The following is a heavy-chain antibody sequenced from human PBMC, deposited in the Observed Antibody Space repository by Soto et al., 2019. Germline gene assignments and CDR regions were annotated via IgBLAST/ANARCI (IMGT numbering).Heavy chain of an antibody. D-gene: IGHD3-22*01. CDR3: ARDPNDSSAYYHPSSYGMDV. Sequence: ASVKVSCKASGYTFTSYGIHWVRQAPGQRLEWTGWINAGNGNTKYSEKFQGRVTITRDTSASTAYLELSSLRSEDTAVYYCARDPNDSSAYYHPSSYGMDVWGQGTTVTVSS. J-gene: IGHJ6*02. CDR1: GYTFTSYG. V-gene: IGHV1-3*01. CDR2: INAGNGNT.